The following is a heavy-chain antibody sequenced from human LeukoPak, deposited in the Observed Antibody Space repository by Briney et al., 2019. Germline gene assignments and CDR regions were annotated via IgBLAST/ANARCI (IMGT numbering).Heavy chain of an antibody. CDR1: GFTFSSYA. CDR3: ARVHPYNWFDP. Sequence: PGGSLRLSCAASGFTFSSYAMSWVRQAPGKGLEWVSAISGSGGSTYYADSVKGRFTISRDNAKNSLYLQMNGLRAEDTAVYYCARVHPYNWFDPWGQGTLVTVSS. CDR2: ISGSGGST. J-gene: IGHJ5*02. V-gene: IGHV3-23*01.